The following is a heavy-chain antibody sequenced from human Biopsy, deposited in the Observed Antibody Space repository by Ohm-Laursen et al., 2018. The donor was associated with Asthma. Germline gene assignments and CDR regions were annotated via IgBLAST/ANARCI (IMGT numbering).Heavy chain of an antibody. J-gene: IGHJ3*02. CDR3: ARTYFDFLTGQVHDAFAM. CDR1: GYTFIHFA. Sequence: GSSVKVSCKVSGYTFIHFAIHWVRQAPGHSLEWMGWINAANGNTKYSQKFQGRLTISRDTSASTAYMDLSSLRSEDAAVYYCARTYFDFLTGQVHDAFAMWGQGTMVTVSS. D-gene: IGHD3-9*01. CDR2: INAANGNT. V-gene: IGHV1-3*01.